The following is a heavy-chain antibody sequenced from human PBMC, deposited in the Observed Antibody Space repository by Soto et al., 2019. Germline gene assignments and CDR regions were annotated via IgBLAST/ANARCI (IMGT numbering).Heavy chain of an antibody. Sequence: PGGSLRLSCVASGFSFRGFCMHWVRQFPGNGLEWVAVISNDGSKRYYIESVEGRFTISRDDSKNTLYLQMDSLRVDDTAVYYCAKDKVPYFDYWSRQRWFDPWGQGTPVTVSS. CDR3: AKDKVPYFDYWSRQRWFDP. V-gene: IGHV3-30*18. D-gene: IGHD3-3*01. CDR1: GFSFRGFC. J-gene: IGHJ5*02. CDR2: ISNDGSKR.